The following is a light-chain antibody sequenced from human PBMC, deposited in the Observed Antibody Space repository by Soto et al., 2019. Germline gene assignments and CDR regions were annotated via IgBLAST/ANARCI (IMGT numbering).Light chain of an antibody. CDR1: QSVSSNY. J-gene: IGKJ1*01. CDR2: DVS. CDR3: RQYGSSPT. V-gene: IGKV3-20*01. Sequence: DIVLTQSPGTLSLSPGERATLSCRSSQSVSSNYLAWYQQKPDQAPRLVIYDVSGRATGIPDRFSGSGSGTAFTLTISRLEPEDSAVYYGRQYGSSPTFGQGTKVEIK.